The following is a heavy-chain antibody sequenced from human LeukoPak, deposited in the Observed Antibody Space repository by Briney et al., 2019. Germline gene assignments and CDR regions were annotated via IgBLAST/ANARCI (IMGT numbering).Heavy chain of an antibody. Sequence: GGSLRLSCAASGFIFPNAWMHWVRQAPGKGLEWVGRIKNKNSGRTTNYIAPVKGRFTISRDDSRNTLYLEMDTLKTDGTAIYYCVTDGGLLPYYFTYWGQGTLVTVSS. J-gene: IGHJ1*01. CDR2: IKNKNSGRTT. V-gene: IGHV3-15*01. CDR3: VTDGGLLPYYFTY. CDR1: GFIFPNAW. D-gene: IGHD3-10*01.